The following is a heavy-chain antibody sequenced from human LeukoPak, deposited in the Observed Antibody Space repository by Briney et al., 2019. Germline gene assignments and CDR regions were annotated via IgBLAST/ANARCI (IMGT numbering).Heavy chain of an antibody. J-gene: IGHJ3*02. V-gene: IGHV4-59*08. D-gene: IGHD3-22*01. Sequence: SETLSLTCTVSGDSIRSYYWSWIRQPPGKGLEWIGYIYYSGSTNYNPSLKSRVTISVDTSKNQFSLKLSSVTAADTAVYFCARGPYSYDSSGAFDIWGQGTMVTVSS. CDR2: IYYSGST. CDR1: GDSIRSYY. CDR3: ARGPYSYDSSGAFDI.